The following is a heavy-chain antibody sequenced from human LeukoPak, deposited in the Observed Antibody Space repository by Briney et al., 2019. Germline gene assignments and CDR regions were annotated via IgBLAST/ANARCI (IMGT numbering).Heavy chain of an antibody. CDR1: GFTFSGYA. CDR2: ISASGDGT. V-gene: IGHV3-23*01. Sequence: PGGSLRLSCAASGFTFSGYAMTWVRQAPGKGLEWVSYISASGDGTYYADSVKGRFTISRDNSKNTLFMQMNSLRDEDTALYYCAKYVGQSGSNYYGLDVWGQGTAVTVSS. J-gene: IGHJ6*02. CDR3: AKYVGQSGSNYYGLDV. D-gene: IGHD1-26*01.